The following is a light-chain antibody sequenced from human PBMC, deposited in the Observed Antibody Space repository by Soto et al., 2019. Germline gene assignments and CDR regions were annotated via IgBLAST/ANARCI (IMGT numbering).Light chain of an antibody. CDR1: HDIRND. J-gene: IGKJ4*01. V-gene: IGKV1-33*01. CDR3: QQYDNLPLT. CDR2: DAS. Sequence: NELTQSPSSLSASVGDRVTITCQASHDIRNDLNWYQQKSGKAPKLLIHDASTLEAGVPSRFSGSGSGTDFTFTISGLQPEDVATYYCQQYDNLPLTFGGGTKVEI.